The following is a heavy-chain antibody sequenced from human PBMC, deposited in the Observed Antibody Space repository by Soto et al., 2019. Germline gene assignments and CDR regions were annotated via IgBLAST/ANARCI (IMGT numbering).Heavy chain of an antibody. V-gene: IGHV3-48*02. J-gene: IGHJ3*02. CDR1: GFTFSSYS. D-gene: IGHD6-13*01. Sequence: GGSLRLSCAASGFTFSSYSMNWVRQAPGKGLEWVSYISSSSSTIYYADSVKGRFTISRDNAKNSLYLQMNSLRDEDTAVYYCARDFPSIAAALDAFDIWGQGTMVTVSS. CDR3: ARDFPSIAAALDAFDI. CDR2: ISSSSSTI.